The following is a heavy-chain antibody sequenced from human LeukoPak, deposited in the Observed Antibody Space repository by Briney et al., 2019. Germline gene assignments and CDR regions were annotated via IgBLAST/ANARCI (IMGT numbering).Heavy chain of an antibody. CDR3: ARIVATQFDY. D-gene: IGHD5-12*01. CDR1: GGSISSSGYD. Sequence: ASETLSLTCTVSGGSISSSGYDWAWIRQPPGKGLEWIGTIYSNGRTSYNPSLKSRVTIFLDTSKNQFSLKLSSVTAADTAVYYCARIVATQFDYWGQGTLVTVSS. V-gene: IGHV4-39*01. J-gene: IGHJ4*02. CDR2: IYSNGRT.